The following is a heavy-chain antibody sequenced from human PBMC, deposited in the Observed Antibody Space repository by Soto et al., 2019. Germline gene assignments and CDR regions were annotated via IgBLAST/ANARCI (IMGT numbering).Heavy chain of an antibody. D-gene: IGHD2-2*01. CDR2: ISSDGRNK. V-gene: IGHV3-30*03. CDR3: ARVLPSAYGMDV. CDR1: GFIFSSYG. Sequence: PGGSLILSCASSGFIFSSYGIYWVRQAPGKGLEWVAVISSDGRNKNYADSVKGRTTISRDNSKNTVYVQVNSLRAEDTAVFYCARVLPSAYGMDVWGKGTTVTVS. J-gene: IGHJ6*04.